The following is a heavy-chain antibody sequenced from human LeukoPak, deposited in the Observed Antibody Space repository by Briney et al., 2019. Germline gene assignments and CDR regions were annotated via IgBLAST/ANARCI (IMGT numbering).Heavy chain of an antibody. CDR2: MNPNSCHT. Sequence: ASVKVSCKASGYTFTSYDINWVRQATGQGLEWMGWMNPNSCHTGSAQKFQGRVTITRDTSISTVYMELSSLRSEDTAVYYCARNVAGTGDFDYWSQGTLVTVSS. CDR1: GYTFTSYD. CDR3: ARNVAGTGDFDY. J-gene: IGHJ4*02. V-gene: IGHV1-8*03. D-gene: IGHD6-19*01.